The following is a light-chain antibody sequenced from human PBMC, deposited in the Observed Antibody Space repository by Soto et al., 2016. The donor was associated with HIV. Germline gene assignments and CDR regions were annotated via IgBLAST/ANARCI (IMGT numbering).Light chain of an antibody. Sequence: DIQMTQSPSSLSASVGDRVTITCRASQAINIHLVWYQQKPGKAPKLLIYPASSLQPGVPSRFSGGGSGTDFTLAISSLQPEDFATYYCQQLNSYLYTFGQGTKLDIK. CDR3: QQLNSYLYT. CDR1: QAINIH. V-gene: IGKV1-27*01. CDR2: PAS. J-gene: IGKJ2*01.